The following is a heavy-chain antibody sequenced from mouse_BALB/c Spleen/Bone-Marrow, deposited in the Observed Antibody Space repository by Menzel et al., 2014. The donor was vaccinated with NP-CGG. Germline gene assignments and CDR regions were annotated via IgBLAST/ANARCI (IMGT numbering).Heavy chain of an antibody. CDR3: VRQGAVAATRGFAY. V-gene: IGHV5-12-1*01. CDR2: ISSGGGCT. Sequence: QGVESGGGLVKPGGSLKLSCAASGFAFSSHDMSWVRQTPEKRLEWVAYISSGGGCTYYSDTVKGRFTISRDNAKNTLYLQMSSLKSEDTAMYYCVRQGAVAATRGFAYWGQGTLVTVSA. D-gene: IGHD1-1*01. J-gene: IGHJ3*01. CDR1: GFAFSSHD.